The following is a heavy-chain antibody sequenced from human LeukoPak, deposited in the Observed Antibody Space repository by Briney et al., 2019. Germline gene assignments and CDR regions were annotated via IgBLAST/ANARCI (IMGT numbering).Heavy chain of an antibody. Sequence: ASVKVSCKASGGTFSSYAISWVRQAPGQGLEWMGGIIPIFGTANYAQKFQGRVTITADESTSTAYMELSSLRSEDAAVYYCASGGPGANYYDSSGYYLYYFDYWGQGTLVTVSS. V-gene: IGHV1-69*01. CDR2: IIPIFGTA. CDR3: ASGGPGANYYDSSGYYLYYFDY. J-gene: IGHJ4*02. CDR1: GGTFSSYA. D-gene: IGHD3-22*01.